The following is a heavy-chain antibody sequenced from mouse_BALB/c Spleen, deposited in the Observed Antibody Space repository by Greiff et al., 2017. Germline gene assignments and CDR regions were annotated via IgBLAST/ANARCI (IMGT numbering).Heavy chain of an antibody. CDR2: SRSKANDYTT. CDR1: GFTFSDFY. J-gene: IGHJ4*01. Sequence: EVMLVESGGGLVQPGGSLRLSCATSGFTFSDFYMAWVRQPPGKRLEWIAASRSKANDYTTEYSASVKGRFIVSRDTSQGILYLQMNALRAEDTSMYYCARDARDYDDAMDYWGQGTSVTVSS. V-gene: IGHV7-1*02. CDR3: ARDARDYDDAMDY. D-gene: IGHD2-4*01.